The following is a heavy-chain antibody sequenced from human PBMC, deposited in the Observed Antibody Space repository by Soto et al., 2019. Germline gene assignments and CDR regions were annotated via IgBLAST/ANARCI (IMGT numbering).Heavy chain of an antibody. D-gene: IGHD1-1*01. CDR2: ISAHNGNT. CDR1: GYTFTSYG. Sequence: QVHLVQSGAEVKKPGASVKVSCKASGYTFTSYGITWVRQAPGQGLEWMGWISAHNGNTDYAQKLQGRVIVTRDTSQSTAYMELRSLRYDDTAGYYCARGRYGDYWGQGALVTVS. CDR3: ARGRYGDY. V-gene: IGHV1-18*01. J-gene: IGHJ4*02.